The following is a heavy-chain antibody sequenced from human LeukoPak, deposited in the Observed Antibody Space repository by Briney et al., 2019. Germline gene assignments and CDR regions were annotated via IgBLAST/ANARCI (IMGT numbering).Heavy chain of an antibody. D-gene: IGHD3-3*01. J-gene: IGHJ4*02. CDR2: INPSGGST. CDR1: GYTFTIYY. Sequence: ASVKVSCKASGYTFTIYYMHLVRQAPGQGLEWMGIINPSGGSTSYAQKFQGRVTMTRDTSTSTVYMELSSLRSEDTAVYYCAVTYYDFWSGYYIWGQGTLVTVSS. CDR3: AVTYYDFWSGYYI. V-gene: IGHV1-46*01.